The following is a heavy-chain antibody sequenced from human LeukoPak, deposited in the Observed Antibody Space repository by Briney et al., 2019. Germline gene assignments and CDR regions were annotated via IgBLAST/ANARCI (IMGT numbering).Heavy chain of an antibody. V-gene: IGHV4-59*01. CDR1: GGSISSYY. D-gene: IGHD1-26*01. J-gene: IGHJ4*02. CDR3: ARDLANTGELDY. CDR2: IYYSGST. Sequence: SSETPSLTCTVSGGSISSYYWSWIPQPPGKRLEWIGYIYYSGSTNYNPSLKSRVTISVDTSKNQFSLKLSSVTAADTAVYYCARDLANTGELDYWGQGTLVTVSS.